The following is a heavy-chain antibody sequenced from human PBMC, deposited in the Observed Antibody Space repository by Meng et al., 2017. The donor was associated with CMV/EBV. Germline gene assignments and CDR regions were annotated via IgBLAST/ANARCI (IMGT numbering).Heavy chain of an antibody. D-gene: IGHD2-2*01. CDR1: GWAFSGSF. CDR3: ARGFPSWRKPAYYFDY. CDR2: IKPSASN. V-gene: IGHV4-34*01. J-gene: IGHJ4*02. Sequence: QVQVPQWWAGVWEPRAPLSLTVACMGWAFSGSFWSWIRQPPGKGLGLSGEIKPSASNNYNPSLKSRVTISVDTSKNQFSLKLSSVTAADTAVYYCARGFPSWRKPAYYFDYWGQGTLVTVSS.